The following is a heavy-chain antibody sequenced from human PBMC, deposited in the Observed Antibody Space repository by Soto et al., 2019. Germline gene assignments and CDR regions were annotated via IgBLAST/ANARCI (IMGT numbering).Heavy chain of an antibody. D-gene: IGHD6-19*01. CDR3: ARGISSGWPYDAFDI. Sequence: PGGSLRLSCAASGFTFSSYSMNWVRQAPGKGLEWVSSISSSSSYIYYADSVKGRFTISRDNAKNSLYLQMNSLRAEDTAVYYCARGISSGWPYDAFDIWGQGTMVTV. J-gene: IGHJ3*02. V-gene: IGHV3-21*01. CDR2: ISSSSSYI. CDR1: GFTFSSYS.